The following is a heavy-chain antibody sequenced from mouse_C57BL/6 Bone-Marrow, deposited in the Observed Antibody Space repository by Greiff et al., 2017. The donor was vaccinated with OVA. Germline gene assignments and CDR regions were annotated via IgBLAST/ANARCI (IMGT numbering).Heavy chain of an antibody. CDR3: ARGGTRRG. D-gene: IGHD3-1*01. J-gene: IGHJ3*01. CDR1: GFTFSSYG. Sequence: EVQGVESGGDLVKPGGSLKLSCAASGFTFSSYGMSWVRQTPDKRLEWVATISSGGSYTYYPDSVKGRFTISRDNAKNTLYLQMSSLKSEDTAMYYCARGGTRRGWGQGTLVTVSA. V-gene: IGHV5-6*01. CDR2: ISSGGSYT.